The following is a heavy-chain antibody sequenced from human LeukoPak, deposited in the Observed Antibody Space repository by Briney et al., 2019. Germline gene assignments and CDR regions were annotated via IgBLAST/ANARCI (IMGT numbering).Heavy chain of an antibody. CDR1: GGSFSGYY. CDR2: INHSGST. V-gene: IGHV4-34*01. Sequence: KASETLSLTCAVYGGSFSGYYWSWIRQPPGKGLEWIGEINHSGSTNYNPSLKSRVTISVDTSKNQFSLKLSSVTAADTAVYYCARGRPVLLWFGEPSYWFDPWGQGTLVTVSS. J-gene: IGHJ5*02. CDR3: ARGRPVLLWFGEPSYWFDP. D-gene: IGHD3-10*01.